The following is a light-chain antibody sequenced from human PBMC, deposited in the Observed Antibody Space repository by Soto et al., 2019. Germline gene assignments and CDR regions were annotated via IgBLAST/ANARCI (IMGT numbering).Light chain of an antibody. J-gene: IGKJ1*01. CDR1: QSVASNY. CDR2: DAS. Sequence: EIVLTQSPGTLSLSPGARATLSCRASQSVASNYLAWYQQKPGQPPRLLIYDASSRATGIPDRFSGSGSGTDFTLNISRLEPEDFAVYYCQQYGRSPRTCGQGTKVEIK. V-gene: IGKV3-20*01. CDR3: QQYGRSPRT.